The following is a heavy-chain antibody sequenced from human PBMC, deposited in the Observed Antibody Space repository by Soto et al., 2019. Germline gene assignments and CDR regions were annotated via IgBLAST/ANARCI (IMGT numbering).Heavy chain of an antibody. D-gene: IGHD1-1*01. J-gene: IGHJ5*02. CDR2: IKSDAYGGAI. CDR3: TTTKSRLEPHTTDL. Sequence: EVQLVESGGGLVKPGGSLRLSRAGSGFTFSKAWMSWVRRAPGKGLEWVGRIKSDAYGGAIDYAAPVKSRFTISKDDSTNTLFLQMNNLRAEYTAVYSCTTTKSRLEPHTTDLWGQGTPVIISS. CDR1: GFTFSKAW. V-gene: IGHV3-15*01.